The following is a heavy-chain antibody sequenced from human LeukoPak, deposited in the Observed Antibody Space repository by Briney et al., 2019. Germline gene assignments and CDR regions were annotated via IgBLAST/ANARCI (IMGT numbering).Heavy chain of an antibody. D-gene: IGHD3-10*01. V-gene: IGHV3-7*04. CDR1: AFTFTSYS. J-gene: IGHJ4*02. CDR2: IEQDGSEK. Sequence: GGSLRPSCVASAFTFTSYSMSWVRQAPGKGLEWLANIEQDGSEKYYADSVKGRFTISRDNAKKSVYLQMNSLRGEDTAVYFCARDRPGGYFAYWGQGSLVTVSS. CDR3: ARDRPGGYFAY.